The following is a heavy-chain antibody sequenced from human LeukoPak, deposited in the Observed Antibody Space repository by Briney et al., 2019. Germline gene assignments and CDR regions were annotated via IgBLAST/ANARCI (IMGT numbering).Heavy chain of an antibody. Sequence: GGSLRLSCAASGFTFSSYWMSWVRQAPGKGLEWVANIKQDRSEKYYVDSVKGRFTISRDNAKNSLYLQMNSLRAEDTAVYYCARDRGVVPAASRFDPWGQGTLVTVSS. V-gene: IGHV3-7*01. D-gene: IGHD2-2*01. CDR1: GFTFSSYW. J-gene: IGHJ5*02. CDR3: ARDRGVVPAASRFDP. CDR2: IKQDRSEK.